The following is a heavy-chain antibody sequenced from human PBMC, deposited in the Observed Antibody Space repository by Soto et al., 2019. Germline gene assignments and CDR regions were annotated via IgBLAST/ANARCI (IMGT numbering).Heavy chain of an antibody. CDR2: VYYRGNA. J-gene: IGHJ4*02. Sequence: LETLSLTCSVSDDSINSDKYYRGWIRQPPGKGLEWIGSVYYRGNAYYNPSLQTRVTISLDKSKSQFSLKLNSVTAADSAVYFCARLEGLATISYYFDFWGPGALVTAPQ. CDR3: ARLEGLATISYYFDF. V-gene: IGHV4-39*01. D-gene: IGHD5-12*01. CDR1: DDSINSDKYY.